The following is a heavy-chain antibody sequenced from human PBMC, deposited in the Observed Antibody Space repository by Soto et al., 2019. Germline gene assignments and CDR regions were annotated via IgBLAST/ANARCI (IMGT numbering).Heavy chain of an antibody. J-gene: IGHJ4*02. CDR1: GYTFTNYY. CDR3: ARVWPVTSDY. D-gene: IGHD4-17*01. Sequence: QVQLVQSGAEVKKPGASVKVSCKASGYTFTNYYMHWVRQAPGQGLEWMGIINPSGGSTSYAQKFQGRVTMTRDTSTSKVYMELSRLRLEDTAVYYCARVWPVTSDYWVQGNLVTVSS. V-gene: IGHV1-46*01. CDR2: INPSGGST.